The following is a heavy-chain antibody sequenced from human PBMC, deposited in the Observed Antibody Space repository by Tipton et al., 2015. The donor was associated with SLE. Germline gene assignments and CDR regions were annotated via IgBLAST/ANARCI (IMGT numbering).Heavy chain of an antibody. J-gene: IGHJ3*02. CDR1: KDSFRTDW. CDR2: IYGGDSET. Sequence: VQLVQSGAEVKKPGESLKISCKSFKDSFRTDWIGWVRQMPGKGLEWMGIIYGGDSETRFSPSFQGQVTMSAHKSITTAYLQWSSLSASDTAMYYCTRRRDYGDFRGDGFDIWGQGTMVTVSS. D-gene: IGHD4-17*01. V-gene: IGHV5-51*01. CDR3: TRRRDYGDFRGDGFDI.